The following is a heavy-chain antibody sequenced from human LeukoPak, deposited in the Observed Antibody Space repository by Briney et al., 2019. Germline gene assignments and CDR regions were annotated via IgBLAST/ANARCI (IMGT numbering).Heavy chain of an antibody. CDR2: IYHSGST. D-gene: IGHD5/OR15-5a*01. CDR3: ARGMELVSTPFDH. CDR1: GGSISSSNW. Sequence: PSETLSLTCAVSGGSISSSNWWSWVRQPPGKGLEWIGEIYHSGSTNYNPSLKSRVTISVDKSKNQFSLKLSSVTAADTAVYYCARGMELVSTPFDHWGQGTLVTVSS. J-gene: IGHJ4*02. V-gene: IGHV4-4*02.